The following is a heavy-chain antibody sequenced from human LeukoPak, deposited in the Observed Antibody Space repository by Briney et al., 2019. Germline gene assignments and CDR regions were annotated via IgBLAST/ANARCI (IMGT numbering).Heavy chain of an antibody. CDR1: GYTFTSYW. CDR2: IYPGDSDT. D-gene: IGHD2-21*02. V-gene: IGHV5-51*01. J-gene: IGHJ5*02. Sequence: EESLKISCKGSGYTFTSYWIAWVRQMPGQGLEWMGIIYPGDSDTTYSPSFQGRVTISADKSINTAYLQWSSLTASDTAIYYCARCGGGDYGWFDPWGQGTLVTVSS. CDR3: ARCGGGDYGWFDP.